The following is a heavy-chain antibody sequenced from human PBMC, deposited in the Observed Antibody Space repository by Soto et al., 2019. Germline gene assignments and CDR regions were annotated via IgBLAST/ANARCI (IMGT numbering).Heavy chain of an antibody. J-gene: IGHJ4*02. D-gene: IGHD6-19*01. CDR2: VIPIFGPT. CDR3: ARDFPTQWLFYFDS. V-gene: IGHV1-69*01. Sequence: HVQLVQSGAEVRKPGSSVKVSCTASGGTFTTYTLNWVRQAPGQGLEWMGGVIPIFGPTNYAQKFQGRLTITADESTSTGYMELSGLRSEDTAIYYCARDFPTQWLFYFDSWGQGTPVTVSS. CDR1: GGTFTTYT.